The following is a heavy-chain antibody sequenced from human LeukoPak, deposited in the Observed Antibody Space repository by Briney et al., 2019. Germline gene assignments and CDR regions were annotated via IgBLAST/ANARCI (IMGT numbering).Heavy chain of an antibody. D-gene: IGHD5-18*01. CDR3: ARLRGYSYGYDNYFDY. V-gene: IGHV3-7*01. CDR1: GFTFSSYW. CDR2: IKQDGSEK. J-gene: IGHJ4*02. Sequence: GGSLRLSCAASGFTFSSYWMSWVRQAPGKGLEWVANIKQDGSEKYYVDSVKGRFTISRDNAKNSLYLQMNSLRAEDTAVYYCARLRGYSYGYDNYFDYWGQGTLVTVSS.